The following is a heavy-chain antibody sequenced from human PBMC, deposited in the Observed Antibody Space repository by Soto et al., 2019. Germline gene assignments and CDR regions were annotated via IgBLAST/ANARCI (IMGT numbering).Heavy chain of an antibody. Sequence: PSETLSLTCAVYGGSFSGYYWSWIRQPPGKGLEWIGEINHSGSTNYNPSLKSRVTISVDTSKNQFSLKLSSVTAADTAVYYCATQFYNEYFDYWGQGTLVTVSS. CDR1: GGSFSGYY. V-gene: IGHV4-34*01. CDR2: INHSGST. J-gene: IGHJ4*02. CDR3: ATQFYNEYFDY. D-gene: IGHD1-1*01.